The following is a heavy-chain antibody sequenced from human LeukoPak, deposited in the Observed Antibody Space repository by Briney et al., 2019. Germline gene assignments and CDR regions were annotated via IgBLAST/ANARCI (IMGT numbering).Heavy chain of an antibody. V-gene: IGHV3-7*01. CDR2: IRQDGSDK. Sequence: GGSLRLSCAASGFTFRTYWMSWVRQAPGKGLEWVANIRQDGSDKYYVDSVKGRFTISRDNAKNSLYLQMNSLTAEDTAVYYCARDGGSAIPFDYWGQGTLVTVSS. CDR1: GFTFRTYW. CDR3: ARDGGSAIPFDY. J-gene: IGHJ4*02.